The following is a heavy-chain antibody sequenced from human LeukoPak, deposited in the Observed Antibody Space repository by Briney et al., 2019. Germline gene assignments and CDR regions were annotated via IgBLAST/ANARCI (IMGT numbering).Heavy chain of an antibody. Sequence: PSENLSLNCAVYGGSFSGYYWSWIRQPPGKGLEWFGEINNSGSTNYNQSLKSRFTISVDTSKNQFSLKLSSVTAADTAVYYCAREVGRDYDYYAMDVWGQGTTVTVSS. D-gene: IGHD5-24*01. J-gene: IGHJ6*02. V-gene: IGHV4-34*01. CDR1: GGSFSGYY. CDR3: AREVGRDYDYYAMDV. CDR2: INNSGST.